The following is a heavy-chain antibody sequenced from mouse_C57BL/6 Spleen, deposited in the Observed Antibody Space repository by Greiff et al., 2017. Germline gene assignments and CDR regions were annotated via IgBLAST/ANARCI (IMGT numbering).Heavy chain of an antibody. Sequence: EVQLQQSGAELVRPGASVKLSCTASGFNIKDYYMHWVKQRPEQGLEWIGRIDPEDGDTEYVPNFQGKATLTADTSSNTAYRQLSILTSEDTAVYYCATVPDAMGCWGQGASVTVSS. CDR1: GFNIKDYY. CDR2: IDPEDGDT. J-gene: IGHJ4*01. CDR3: ATVPDAMGC. V-gene: IGHV14-1*01.